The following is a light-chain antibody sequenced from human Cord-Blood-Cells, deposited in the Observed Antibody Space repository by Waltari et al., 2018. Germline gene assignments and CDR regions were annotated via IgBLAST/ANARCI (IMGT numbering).Light chain of an antibody. J-gene: IGLJ2*01. CDR1: NIGSKS. Sequence: SYVLTQPPSVSVAPGKTARITRGGNNIGSKSVHWYQQKQGQAPVLVVYDDSDRPSGIPERFSGSNSGNTATLTISRVEAGDEADYYCQVWDSSSDHVVFGGGTKLTVL. CDR2: DDS. V-gene: IGLV3-21*03. CDR3: QVWDSSSDHVV.